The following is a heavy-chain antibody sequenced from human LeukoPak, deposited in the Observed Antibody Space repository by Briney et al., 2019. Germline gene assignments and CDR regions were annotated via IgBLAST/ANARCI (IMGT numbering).Heavy chain of an antibody. CDR2: ISYDGSNK. Sequence: GGSLRLSCAASGFTFSSYAMHWVREAPGKGREWVAVISYDGSNKYYADSVKGRFTISRHNSKTTLYLQMHSLRAEDTAVYYCAREVQQSLAADYWGQGTLVTVSS. CDR1: GFTFSSYA. J-gene: IGHJ4*02. D-gene: IGHD6-19*01. CDR3: AREVQQSLAADY. V-gene: IGHV3-30-3*01.